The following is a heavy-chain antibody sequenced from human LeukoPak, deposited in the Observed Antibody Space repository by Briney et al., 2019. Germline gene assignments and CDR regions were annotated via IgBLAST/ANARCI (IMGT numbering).Heavy chain of an antibody. Sequence: GRSLRLSCAASGFTFADYAMHWVRQAPGKGLEWVSGISWNSGSIVYADSVKGRFTISRDNAKNSLYLQMNSLRTEDTALYYCAKGAGSGSYYNSFDYWGQGTLVTVSS. CDR2: ISWNSGSI. D-gene: IGHD3-10*01. V-gene: IGHV3-9*01. CDR3: AKGAGSGSYYNSFDY. CDR1: GFTFADYA. J-gene: IGHJ4*02.